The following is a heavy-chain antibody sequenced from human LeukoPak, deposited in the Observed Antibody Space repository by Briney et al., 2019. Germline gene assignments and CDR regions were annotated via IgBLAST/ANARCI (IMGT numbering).Heavy chain of an antibody. Sequence: SETLSLTCTVSGHSISSGYYWGWIRQPPGKGLEWIGSIYHSGSTYYNPSLKSRVTISVDTSKNQFSLKLSSVTAADTAVYYCAREGAINSKFHWLDPWGPGILITVSS. V-gene: IGHV4-38-2*02. D-gene: IGHD2-2*01. CDR2: IYHSGST. CDR3: AREGAINSKFHWLDP. CDR1: GHSISSGYY. J-gene: IGHJ5*02.